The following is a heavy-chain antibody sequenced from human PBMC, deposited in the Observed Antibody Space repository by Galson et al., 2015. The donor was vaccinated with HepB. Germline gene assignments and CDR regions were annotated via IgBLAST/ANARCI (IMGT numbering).Heavy chain of an antibody. J-gene: IGHJ4*02. CDR3: AREGPARRRVYATHYFDY. Sequence: SVKVSCKASGYTFTGYYMHWVRQAPGQGLEWMGRINPNSGGTNYAQKFQGRVTMTRDTSISTAYMELSRLRSDDTAVYYCAREGPARRRVYATHYFDYWGQGTLVTVSS. CDR2: INPNSGGT. V-gene: IGHV1-2*06. CDR1: GYTFTGYY. D-gene: IGHD2-8*01.